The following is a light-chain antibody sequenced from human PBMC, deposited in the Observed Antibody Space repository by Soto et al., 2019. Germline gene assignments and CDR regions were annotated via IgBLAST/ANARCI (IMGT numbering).Light chain of an antibody. V-gene: IGKV3-20*01. CDR3: QQFGSSSWT. CDR1: QSVSSSY. CDR2: GAS. J-gene: IGKJ1*01. Sequence: SLVTQSPGTLSLSPGEKATLSCRASQSVSSSYLAWYQQKPGQAPRLLIYGASSRATGIPDRFSGSGSGTDFTLTVSRLEPEDFAVYYCQQFGSSSWTFGQGTKV.